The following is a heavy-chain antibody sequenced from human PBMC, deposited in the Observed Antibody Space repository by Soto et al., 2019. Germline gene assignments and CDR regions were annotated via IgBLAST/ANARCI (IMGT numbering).Heavy chain of an antibody. V-gene: IGHV3-23*01. CDR2: VSGNGDVT. J-gene: IGHJ4*01. Sequence: EVQPSESGGGLAQPGGSLRLSCEGSGFTFSDFAISWVRQAPGKGLEWVSVVSGNGDVTRYADSVKGRFATSRDNSKNTMFLQMNSLTAEDTAIYYCAKDGIQTVTFDYWGRGTLVTVSS. D-gene: IGHD4-17*01. CDR1: GFTFSDFA. CDR3: AKDGIQTVTFDY.